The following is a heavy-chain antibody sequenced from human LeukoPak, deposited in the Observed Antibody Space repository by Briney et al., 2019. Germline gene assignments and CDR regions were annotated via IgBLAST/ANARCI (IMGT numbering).Heavy chain of an antibody. D-gene: IGHD5-24*01. CDR3: ARVGGMLTINNEAFDI. Sequence: SETLSLTCTVSGGSMKSYYWNWIRQPPGKGLEWIGYIYYSGSTNYNPSLKSRVTISVDTSKNQFSLKLTSVTAADTAIYYCARVGGMLTINNEAFDIWGQGTVVTVP. CDR2: IYYSGST. J-gene: IGHJ3*02. CDR1: GGSMKSYY. V-gene: IGHV4-59*01.